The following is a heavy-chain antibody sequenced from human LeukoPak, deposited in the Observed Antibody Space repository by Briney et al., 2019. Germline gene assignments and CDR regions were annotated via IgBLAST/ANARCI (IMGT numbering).Heavy chain of an antibody. J-gene: IGHJ5*02. CDR3: ACRDLSSPLSGP. D-gene: IGHD2-2*01. V-gene: IGHV5-51*01. CDR1: GYSFTDYW. CDR2: IYPGDSRT. Sequence: GESLKISCEGFGYSFTDYWIGWVRQMPGKGLEWMGVIYPGDSRTRYSPSFQGQVTISADKSINTASLQWRSLKASDTAIYYCACRDLSSPLSGPWGQGTLVTVSS.